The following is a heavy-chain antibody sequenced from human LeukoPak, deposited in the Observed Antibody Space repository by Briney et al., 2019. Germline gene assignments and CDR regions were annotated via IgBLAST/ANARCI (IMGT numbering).Heavy chain of an antibody. J-gene: IGHJ4*02. V-gene: IGHV3-74*01. D-gene: IGHD6-13*01. CDR2: INSDGSST. CDR3: ATLFIAAAGRGDY. Sequence: GGSLRLSCAASGFTFSSYGRHWVGQPPGKGLVWFSRINSDGSSTSYADSVKGRFTISRDNAKNTLYLQMNSLRAEDTAVYYCATLFIAAAGRGDYWGQGTLVTVSS. CDR1: GFTFSSYG.